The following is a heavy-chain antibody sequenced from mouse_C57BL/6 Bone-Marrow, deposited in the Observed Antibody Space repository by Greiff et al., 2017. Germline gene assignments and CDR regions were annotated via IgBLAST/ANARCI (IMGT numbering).Heavy chain of an antibody. D-gene: IGHD1-1*01. V-gene: IGHV5-12*01. CDR2: ISNGGGST. CDR1: GFTFSDSY. Sequence: EVQLVESGGGLVQPGGSLKLSCAASGFTFSDSYMYWVRQTPEKRLEWVAYISNGGGSTYYPDTVKGRFTISRDNAKNTLYLQMSRLKSEDTAMYYCARDYYGSSDNWGQGTTLTVSA. CDR3: ARDYYGSSDN. J-gene: IGHJ2*01.